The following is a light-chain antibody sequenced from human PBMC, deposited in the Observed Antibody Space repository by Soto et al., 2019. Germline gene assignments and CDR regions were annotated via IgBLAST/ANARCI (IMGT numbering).Light chain of an antibody. CDR3: QQYGSSSWT. CDR2: GAS. CDR1: QSVSSSY. Sequence: EIVLTQSPGTLSLSPGERATLSCRASQSVSSSYLAWYQQKPGQAPRLLIYGASSRAPGIPDRFSGSGSGTDFPLTISRLEPEDFAVYYCQQYGSSSWTFGQGTKVEIK. V-gene: IGKV3-20*01. J-gene: IGKJ1*01.